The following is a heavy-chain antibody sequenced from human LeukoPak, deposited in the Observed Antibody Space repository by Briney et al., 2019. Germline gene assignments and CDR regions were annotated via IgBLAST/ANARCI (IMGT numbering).Heavy chain of an antibody. V-gene: IGHV4-4*02. CDR1: DGSISSSNW. D-gene: IGHD3-16*01. Sequence: SETLSLTCAVSDGSISSSNWWSWVRQPPGKGLEWIGGIFHSGTTYYNPSLMSRVTMSVDTSKNQFSLKLTSVTAADTAIYYCARDFLQGTRGNTGGSFDFWGQGTLVTVSS. J-gene: IGHJ4*02. CDR3: ARDFLQGTRGNTGGSFDF. CDR2: IFHSGTT.